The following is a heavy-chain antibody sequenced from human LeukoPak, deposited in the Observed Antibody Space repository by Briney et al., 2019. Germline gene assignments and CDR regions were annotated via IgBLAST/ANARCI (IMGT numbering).Heavy chain of an antibody. CDR2: IYYSGST. Sequence: PSETLSLTCTVSGGSISSSSYYWGWIRQPPGKGLEWIGSIYYSGSTYYNPSLKSRVTISVDTSKNQFSLKLSSVTAADTAVYYCARHGTVFSWGQGTLVTVSS. CDR3: ARHGTVFS. V-gene: IGHV4-39*01. J-gene: IGHJ4*02. D-gene: IGHD1-26*01. CDR1: GGSISSSSYY.